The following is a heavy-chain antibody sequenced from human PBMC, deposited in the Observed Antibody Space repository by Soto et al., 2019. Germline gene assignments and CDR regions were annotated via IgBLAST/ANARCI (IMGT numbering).Heavy chain of an antibody. CDR3: ARDQGRLSSSFWFDH. V-gene: IGHV1-18*01. CDR1: GYTFTSYG. D-gene: IGHD6-6*01. J-gene: IGHJ5*02. CDR2: ISAYNGNT. Sequence: QVQLVQSGAEVKKPGASVKVSCKASGYTFTSYGISWVRQDPGQGLEWMGWISAYNGNTNYAQKLQGRVTMTTDTSASTAYMELGSLRSDDTAVYYCARDQGRLSSSFWFDHWGQGTLVTVSS.